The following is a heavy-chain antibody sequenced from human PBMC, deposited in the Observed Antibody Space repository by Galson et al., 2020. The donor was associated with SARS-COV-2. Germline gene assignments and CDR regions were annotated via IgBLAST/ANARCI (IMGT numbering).Heavy chain of an antibody. V-gene: IGHV3-21*01. CDR1: GFTFSSYS. Sequence: AGGSLRLSCAASGFTFSSYSLNWIRQAPGTGLEWVSSITSTSRYMYYADSVKGRFTISRDNARSSVYLQMNSLRAEDTAVYYCAGDYSPWITLDRGALKYWGQGILVTVSS. CDR2: ITSTSRYM. CDR3: AGDYSPWITLDRGALKY. D-gene: IGHD3-10*01. J-gene: IGHJ4*02.